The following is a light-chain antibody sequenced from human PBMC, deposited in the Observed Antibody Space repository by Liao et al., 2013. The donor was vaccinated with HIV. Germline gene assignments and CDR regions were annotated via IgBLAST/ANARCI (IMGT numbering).Light chain of an antibody. CDR1: YLEDKH. J-gene: IGLJ2*01. Sequence: SYELTQPPSVSVSPGQTATISCYGVYLEDKHVCWYQQRPGQSPVLLICQDNKRPSGIPGRFSGSSSENTGTLTISGTQAMDEAEYYCQVWDRDAALFGGGTKLTVL. V-gene: IGLV3-1*01. CDR2: QDN. CDR3: QVWDRDAAL.